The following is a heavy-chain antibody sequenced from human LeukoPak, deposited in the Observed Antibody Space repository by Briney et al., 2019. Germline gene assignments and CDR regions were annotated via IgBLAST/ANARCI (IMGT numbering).Heavy chain of an antibody. Sequence: SETLSLTCTVSGGSISSSSYYWGWIRQPPGKGLEWIGSIYYSGSAYYNPSLKSRVTISVDTSKNQQFSLKLSSVTAADTAVYYCARGVYGDSLGYYYYYMDVWGKGTTVTVSS. CDR1: GGSISSSSYY. V-gene: IGHV4-39*07. CDR3: ARGVYGDSLGYYYYYMDV. D-gene: IGHD4-17*01. J-gene: IGHJ6*03. CDR2: IYYSGSA.